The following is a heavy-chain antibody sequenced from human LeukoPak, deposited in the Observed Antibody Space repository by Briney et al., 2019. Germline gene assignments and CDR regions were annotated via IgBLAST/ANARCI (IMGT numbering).Heavy chain of an antibody. CDR2: IRAYNGNT. CDR1: GYTFTSYG. Sequence: ASVKVSCKASGYTFTSYGISWVRQAPGQGLEWMGWIRAYNGNTNYAQKLQGRVTMTTDTSTSTAYMELRSLRSDDTAVYYCARAYCSSTSCYSGAWYFDYWGQGTLVTVSS. J-gene: IGHJ4*02. V-gene: IGHV1-18*01. CDR3: ARAYCSSTSCYSGAWYFDY. D-gene: IGHD2-2*01.